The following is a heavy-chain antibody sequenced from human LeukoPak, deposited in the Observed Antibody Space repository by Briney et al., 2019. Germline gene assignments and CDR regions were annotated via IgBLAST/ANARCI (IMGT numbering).Heavy chain of an antibody. V-gene: IGHV3-23*01. CDR1: GFNFGSYS. CDR3: AKDTASGWSPYYLDY. J-gene: IGHJ4*02. CDR2: ISADSATT. D-gene: IGHD6-19*01. Sequence: GGSLRLSCAASGFNFGSYSMTWVRQAPGKGLEWVSVISADSATTFYADSVKGRFTISRDNAKNSLYLQMNSLRAEDTALYYCAKDTASGWSPYYLDYWGQGTLVTVSS.